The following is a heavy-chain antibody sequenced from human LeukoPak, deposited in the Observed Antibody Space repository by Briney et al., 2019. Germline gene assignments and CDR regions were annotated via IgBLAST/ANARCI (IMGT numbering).Heavy chain of an antibody. CDR1: GFTFSRHG. Sequence: GGSLRLSCAPSGFTFSRHGMHWVRQAPGKGLEWVAIISNDGSRKYYAHSVEGRFTISRDNSKNTLYLQMDSLRAEDTAVYYCARDRAWNYFDYWGQGALVTVSS. J-gene: IGHJ4*02. CDR2: ISNDGSRK. CDR3: ARDRAWNYFDY. V-gene: IGHV3-30*03. D-gene: IGHD3-3*01.